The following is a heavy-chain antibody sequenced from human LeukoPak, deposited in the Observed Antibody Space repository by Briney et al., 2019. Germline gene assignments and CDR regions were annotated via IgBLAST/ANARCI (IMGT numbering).Heavy chain of an antibody. CDR2: IIPIFGTA. D-gene: IGHD7-27*01. V-gene: IGHV1-69*05. CDR3: ARDLWGKGYFDY. Sequence: SVKVSCKASGGTFSSYAISWVRQAPGQGLEWMGRIIPIFGTANYAQKFQGRVTITTDESTSTAYKELSSLRSEDTAVYYCARDLWGKGYFDYWGQGTLVTVSS. J-gene: IGHJ4*02. CDR1: GGTFSSYA.